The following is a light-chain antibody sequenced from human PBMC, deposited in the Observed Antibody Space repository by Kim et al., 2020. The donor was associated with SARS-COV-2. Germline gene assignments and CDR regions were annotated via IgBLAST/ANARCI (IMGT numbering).Light chain of an antibody. Sequence: GQSVTISCTGDSSDIGAYKRVSWYQQTPGTAPKLMISEVSNRPSGVHERFSGSKSGNTASLTISGLQPEDEADYYCSSYTTSNTLLFGGGTKVTVL. CDR1: SSDIGAYKR. CDR2: EVS. V-gene: IGLV2-18*02. J-gene: IGLJ2*01. CDR3: SSYTTSNTLL.